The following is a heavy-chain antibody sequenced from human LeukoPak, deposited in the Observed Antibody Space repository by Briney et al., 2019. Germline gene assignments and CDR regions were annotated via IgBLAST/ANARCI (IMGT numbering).Heavy chain of an antibody. V-gene: IGHV4-59*08. Sequence: SETLSLTCTVSGGSISSYYWSWIRQPAGKVLEWIGYTYYSGSTNYNPSLKSRVTISVDTSKNQFSLKLSSVTAADTAVYYCARNSSSWYSYYYYGMDVWGQGTTVTVSS. J-gene: IGHJ6*02. CDR1: GGSISSYY. CDR3: ARNSSSWYSYYYYGMDV. D-gene: IGHD6-13*01. CDR2: TYYSGST.